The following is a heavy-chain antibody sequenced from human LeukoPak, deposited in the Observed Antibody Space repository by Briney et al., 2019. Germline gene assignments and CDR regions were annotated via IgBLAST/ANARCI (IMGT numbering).Heavy chain of an antibody. CDR2: INHSGST. CDR3: ARDRYYGSGSYYNA. V-gene: IGHV4-34*01. J-gene: IGHJ4*02. CDR1: GGSFSGYY. D-gene: IGHD3-10*01. Sequence: PSETLSLTCAVYGGSFSGYYWSWIRQPPGKGLEWIGEINHSGSTNYNPSLKSRVTMSVDTSKNQFSLKLSSVTAADTAVYYCARDRYYGSGSYYNAWGQGTLVTVSS.